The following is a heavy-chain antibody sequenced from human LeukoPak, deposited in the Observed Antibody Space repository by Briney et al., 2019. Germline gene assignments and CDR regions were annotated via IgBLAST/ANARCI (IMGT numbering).Heavy chain of an antibody. D-gene: IGHD3-10*01. CDR1: GGSISSSSYY. J-gene: IGHJ5*02. CDR2: IYYSGST. Sequence: PSETLSLTCTVSGGSISSSSYYWGWIRQPPGKGLEWIGSIYYSGSTYYNPSLKSRVTISVDTSKNQFSLKLSSVTAADTAVYYCARHSYYYGSGSYHFNWFDPWGQGTLVTVSS. CDR3: ARHSYYYGSGSYHFNWFDP. V-gene: IGHV4-39*01.